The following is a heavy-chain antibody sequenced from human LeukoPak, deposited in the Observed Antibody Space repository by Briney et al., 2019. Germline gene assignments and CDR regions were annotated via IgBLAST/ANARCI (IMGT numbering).Heavy chain of an antibody. CDR2: ITANGGGT. V-gene: IGHV3-23*01. Sequence: GGSLRLSCAASGFTFSSYAMSWVRQAPGKGLEWVSSITANGGGTYYADSVKGRFSISRDNSRNTLYLQLTSLRAEDTAVYYCAKLTSDTMVRGVTPDYWGQGTLVTVSS. CDR1: GFTFSSYA. CDR3: AKLTSDTMVRGVTPDY. J-gene: IGHJ4*02. D-gene: IGHD3-10*01.